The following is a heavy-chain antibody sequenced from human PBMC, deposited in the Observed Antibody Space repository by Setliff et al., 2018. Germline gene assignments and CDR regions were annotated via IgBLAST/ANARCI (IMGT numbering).Heavy chain of an antibody. CDR3: AREAAGRTGSWAVNAFDI. Sequence: GASVKVSCKASGGTFSSYAISWVRQAPGQGLEWMGGIIPILGIANYAQKFQGRVTITADESTSTAYMELSSLRSEDTAVYYCAREAAGRTGSWAVNAFDIWGQGTMVTVSS. J-gene: IGHJ3*02. D-gene: IGHD6-13*01. CDR2: IIPILGIA. CDR1: GGTFSSYA. V-gene: IGHV1-69*10.